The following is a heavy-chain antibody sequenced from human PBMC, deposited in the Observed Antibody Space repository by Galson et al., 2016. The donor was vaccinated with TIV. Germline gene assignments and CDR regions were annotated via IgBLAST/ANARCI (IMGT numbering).Heavy chain of an antibody. Sequence: SETLSLTCTVSGGSISSTSYYWGWIRQPPGKGLEWIGNIYCSGSAYYNPSLKSRVTISVDTSKNQFSLKLSSVTAADTAVYYCATYCSSTTRLFDPWGQGTLVTVSS. D-gene: IGHD2-2*01. CDR3: ATYCSSTTRLFDP. CDR2: IYCSGSA. CDR1: GGSISSTSYY. V-gene: IGHV4-39*01. J-gene: IGHJ5*02.